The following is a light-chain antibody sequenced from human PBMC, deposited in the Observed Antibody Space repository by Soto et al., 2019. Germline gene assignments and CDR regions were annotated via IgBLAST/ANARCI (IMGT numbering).Light chain of an antibody. CDR3: QQYYSYART. CDR2: AAS. CDR1: QGISSY. J-gene: IGKJ1*01. V-gene: IGKV1-8*01. Sequence: AIRMTQSPSSFSASTGDRVTITCRASQGISSYLAWYQQKPGKAPKLLISAASTLQSGVPSRFSGSGSGTDFTRTISCLQSEDFATYYCQQYYSYARTFGQGTKVEIK.